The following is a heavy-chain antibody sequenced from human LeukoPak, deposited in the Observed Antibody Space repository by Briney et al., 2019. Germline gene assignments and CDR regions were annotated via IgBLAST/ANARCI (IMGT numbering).Heavy chain of an antibody. CDR1: GHTFTDYY. V-gene: IGHV1-2*02. CDR3: ARADMSSGYTPNDY. CDR2: INPNSGGT. D-gene: IGHD3-22*01. J-gene: IGHJ4*02. Sequence: ASVKVSCKASGHTFTDYYIHWVRQAPGQGLEWMGWINPNSGGTSYAQNFQGRVTMTRDTSISTAYMELSRLRSDDTAVYYCARADMSSGYTPNDYWGQGTLVTVSS.